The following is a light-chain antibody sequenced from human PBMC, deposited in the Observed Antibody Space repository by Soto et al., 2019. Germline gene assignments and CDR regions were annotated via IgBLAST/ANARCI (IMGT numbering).Light chain of an antibody. V-gene: IGLV1-44*01. CDR3: AAWDDSLNGYV. J-gene: IGLJ1*01. Sequence: VLTQPPSASGTPGQRVTISCSGSSSNIGSNTVNWYQQVPGTAPKLLIYSNNQRPSGVPDRFSGSKSGTSASLAISGLQSEDEADYYCAAWDDSLNGYVFGTGTKLTVL. CDR2: SNN. CDR1: SSNIGSNT.